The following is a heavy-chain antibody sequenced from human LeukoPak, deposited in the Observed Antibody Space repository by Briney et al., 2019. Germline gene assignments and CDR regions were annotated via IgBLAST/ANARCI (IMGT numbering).Heavy chain of an antibody. Sequence: GGSRRLSCAASGFTVSSTYMNWVRQAPGRGLEWVSIIYSGGSTYYAESVRGRFTISRDNSKNTLYLQMNSLRAEDTALYYCARGDRRDGHRFDYWRQGTLVTVSS. CDR2: IYSGGST. V-gene: IGHV3-53*01. CDR3: ARGDRRDGHRFDY. D-gene: IGHD5-24*01. CDR1: GFTVSSTY. J-gene: IGHJ4*02.